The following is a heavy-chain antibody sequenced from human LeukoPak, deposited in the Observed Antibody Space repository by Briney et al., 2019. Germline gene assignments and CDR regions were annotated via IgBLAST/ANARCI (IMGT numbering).Heavy chain of an antibody. CDR3: AKDYGYSSSWYDY. D-gene: IGHD6-13*01. J-gene: IGHJ4*02. CDR2: ISWTSASV. CDR1: VFTFDDYG. Sequence: GRSLRLSCEASVFTFDDYGMHWVRQAPGKGLEWVSTISWTSASVGYVDSVKGRFTISRDNAKKTLYLQMNSLRPEDTALYYCAKDYGYSSSWYDYWGQGTLVTVSS. V-gene: IGHV3-9*01.